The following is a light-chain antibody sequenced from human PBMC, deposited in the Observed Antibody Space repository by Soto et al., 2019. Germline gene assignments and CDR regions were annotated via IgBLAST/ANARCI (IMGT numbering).Light chain of an antibody. CDR3: CSYAGDNIFV. V-gene: IGLV2-14*01. J-gene: IGLJ1*01. CDR1: SSDVGGYNY. Sequence: QSVLTQPASVSGSPGQSITISCTGTSSDVGGYNYVAWYQQHPGKVPRLMIYEVSNRPSGVSNRFSGSKSGSTASLTISGLQAEDEANYYCCSYAGDNIFVFGTGTKVTLL. CDR2: EVS.